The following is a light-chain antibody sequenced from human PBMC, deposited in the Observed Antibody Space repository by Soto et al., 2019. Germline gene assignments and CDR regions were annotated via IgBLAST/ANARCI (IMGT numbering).Light chain of an antibody. Sequence: DIQMTQSPSTLSASVGARVTITCRASQSISSWLAWYQQKPGKAPKLLIYDASSLESGVPSRFSGSGSGTEFTLTLSRLQPDDFATYYCQQYNSYSWTFGQGTKVEIK. CDR1: QSISSW. V-gene: IGKV1-5*01. CDR3: QQYNSYSWT. J-gene: IGKJ1*01. CDR2: DAS.